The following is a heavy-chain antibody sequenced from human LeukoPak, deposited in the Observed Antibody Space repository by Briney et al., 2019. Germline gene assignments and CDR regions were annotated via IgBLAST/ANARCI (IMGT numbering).Heavy chain of an antibody. CDR3: ASRLVGTKGYYYYYMDV. CDR2: IIPIFGTA. J-gene: IGHJ6*03. CDR1: GGTFSSYA. D-gene: IGHD1-7*01. V-gene: IGHV1-69*05. Sequence: SVKVSCKASGGTFSSYAISWVRQAPGQGLEWMGGIIPIFGTANYAQKFQGRVTITTDESTSTAYMELSSLRSEDTAVYYCASRLVGTKGYYYYYMDVWGKGTTVTVSS.